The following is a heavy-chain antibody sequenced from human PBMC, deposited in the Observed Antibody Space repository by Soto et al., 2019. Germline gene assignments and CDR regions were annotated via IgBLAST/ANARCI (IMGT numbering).Heavy chain of an antibody. D-gene: IGHD6-6*01. V-gene: IGHV3-30-3*01. CDR2: ISYDGSNK. J-gene: IGHJ4*02. Sequence: QVQLVESGGGVVQPGRSLRLSCTASGFTFSSYAMHWVRQAPGKGLEWVAVISYDGSNKYYADSVKGRFTISRDNSKNTLYLQMNSLRAEDTAVYYCARDNGDIAARQDLDSWGQGTLVTVSS. CDR3: ARDNGDIAARQDLDS. CDR1: GFTFSSYA.